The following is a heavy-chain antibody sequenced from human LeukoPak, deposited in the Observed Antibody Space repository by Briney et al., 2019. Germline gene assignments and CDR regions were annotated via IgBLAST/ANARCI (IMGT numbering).Heavy chain of an antibody. J-gene: IGHJ4*02. Sequence: GGSLRLSCAASGFPFSSYGLHWVRQAPGKGLEWVAVIWYGGSNKYYADSVKGRFTISRDNSKNTLYLQMNSRRAEDTAVYYCAKVVLRKGLYDFDNWGQGTLVTVSS. CDR1: GFPFSSYG. D-gene: IGHD2-8*01. V-gene: IGHV3-33*06. CDR3: AKVVLRKGLYDFDN. CDR2: IWYGGSNK.